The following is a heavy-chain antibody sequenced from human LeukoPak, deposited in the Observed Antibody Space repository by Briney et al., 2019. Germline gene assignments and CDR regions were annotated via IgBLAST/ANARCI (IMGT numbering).Heavy chain of an antibody. Sequence: GGSLRLSCAASGFTLSSYWMSWVRQAPGKGLEWVANIKQDGREIYYVDSVKGRFTISRDNAKNSLYLRMNSLRAEDTAVYYCARDKQVGATYFDYWGQGTLVTVSS. D-gene: IGHD1-26*01. J-gene: IGHJ4*02. CDR2: IKQDGREI. CDR1: GFTLSSYW. V-gene: IGHV3-7*01. CDR3: ARDKQVGATYFDY.